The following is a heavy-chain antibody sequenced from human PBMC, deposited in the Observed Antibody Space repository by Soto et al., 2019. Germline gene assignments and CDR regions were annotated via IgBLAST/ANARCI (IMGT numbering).Heavy chain of an antibody. D-gene: IGHD1-20*01. Sequence: SETLSLTCAVSGASISGSYYYWAWLRQSPGKGPEWIGSVFYTGFTSYNPSLESRVSVSVDTSKSQFSLKLSAVTAADTAVYYCATSQKGYNWNYFDHWGKGALVTVSS. CDR3: ATSQKGYNWNYFDH. V-gene: IGHV4-39*01. CDR2: VFYTGFT. J-gene: IGHJ4*02. CDR1: GASISGSYYY.